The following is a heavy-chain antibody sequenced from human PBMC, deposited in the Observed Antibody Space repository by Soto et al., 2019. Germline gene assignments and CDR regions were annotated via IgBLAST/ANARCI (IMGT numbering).Heavy chain of an antibody. V-gene: IGHV4-34*01. J-gene: IGHJ6*03. CDR3: ARGRPRVRGVIVYYYYMEV. D-gene: IGHD3-10*01. CDR1: GGSFSGYY. CDR2: INHSGST. Sequence: SETLSLTCAVYGGSFSGYYWSWIRQPPGKGLEWIGEINHSGSTNYNPSLKSRVTISVGTSKNQFSLKLSSVTAADTAVYYCARGRPRVRGVIVYYYYMEVWGKGTTVTVPS.